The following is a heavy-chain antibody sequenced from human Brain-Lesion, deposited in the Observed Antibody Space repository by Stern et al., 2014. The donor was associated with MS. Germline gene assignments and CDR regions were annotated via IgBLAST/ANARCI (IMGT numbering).Heavy chain of an antibody. CDR1: GGSISSGGYY. Sequence: QMQLVQSGPGLVKPSQTLSLSCTVSGGSISSGGYYWSWIRQPAGKGLEWIGRIFNSGSTSYNPSLKSRGTISIDTSQNQFSLRLNSMTAADTAVYYCARGRVVPGFQYYATDVWGQGTTVIVSS. CDR2: IFNSGST. CDR3: ARGRVVPGFQYYATDV. D-gene: IGHD2-2*01. V-gene: IGHV4-61*02. J-gene: IGHJ6*02.